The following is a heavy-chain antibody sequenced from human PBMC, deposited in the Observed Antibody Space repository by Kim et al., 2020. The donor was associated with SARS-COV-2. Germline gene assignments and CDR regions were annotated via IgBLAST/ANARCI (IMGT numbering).Heavy chain of an antibody. CDR1: GGTFSSYA. CDR3: ARAFRIAATDRTDLNWFDP. CDR2: IIPIFGTA. D-gene: IGHD6-13*01. J-gene: IGHJ5*02. V-gene: IGHV1-69*13. Sequence: SVKVSCKASGGTFSSYAISWVRQAPGQGLEWMGGIIPIFGTANYAQKFQGRVTITADESTSTAYMELSSLRSEDTAVYYCARAFRIAATDRTDLNWFDPWGQGTLVTVSS.